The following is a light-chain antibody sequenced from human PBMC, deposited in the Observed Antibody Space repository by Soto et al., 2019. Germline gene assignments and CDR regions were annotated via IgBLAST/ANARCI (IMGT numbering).Light chain of an antibody. CDR1: QSVNTN. J-gene: IGKJ1*01. V-gene: IGKV3-15*01. CDR2: AAS. Sequence: EVVMAQSPATLSLSPGERATLSCRASQSVNTNLAWYQQKPGEAPRVLIYAASTRATDVPDRFSGSGSGTDFTLTISSLQAEDFALYYCQEYNDWPRATFGQGAKV. CDR3: QEYNDWPRAT.